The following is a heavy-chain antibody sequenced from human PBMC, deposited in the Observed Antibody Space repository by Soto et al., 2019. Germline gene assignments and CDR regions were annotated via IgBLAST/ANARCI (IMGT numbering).Heavy chain of an antibody. CDR2: IVVGSGNT. D-gene: IGHD6-6*01. V-gene: IGHV1-58*02. Sequence: GASVKVSCKASGFTFTSSAMQWVRQARGQRLEWIGWIVVGSGNTNYAQKFQERVTITRDMSTSTAYMELSSLRSEDTAVYYCAAAMYSSSPDDYYYYMDAWGKGTTVPVSS. CDR1: GFTFTSSA. CDR3: AAAMYSSSPDDYYYYMDA. J-gene: IGHJ6*03.